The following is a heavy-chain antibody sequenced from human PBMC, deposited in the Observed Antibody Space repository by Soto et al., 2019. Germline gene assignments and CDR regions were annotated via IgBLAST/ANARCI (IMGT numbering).Heavy chain of an antibody. Sequence: GGSLRLSCVGSGFTFSTYSINWVRQAPGKGLEWVSSISSRSDIYYADSVKGRFTISRDNAKNSVSLQMNSLRAEDTAVYYCAREYTAWPLAYGLDVWGQGTTVTSP. CDR1: GFTFSTYS. D-gene: IGHD2-2*02. V-gene: IGHV3-21*01. J-gene: IGHJ6*02. CDR3: AREYTAWPLAYGLDV. CDR2: ISSRSDI.